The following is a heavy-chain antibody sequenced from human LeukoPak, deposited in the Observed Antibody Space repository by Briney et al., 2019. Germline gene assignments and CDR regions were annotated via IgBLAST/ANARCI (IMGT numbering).Heavy chain of an antibody. CDR2: IYSGGST. Sequence: GGSLRLSCAASGFTVSSNYMSWVRQTPGKGLEWVSVIYSGGSTYYADSVKGRFTISRDNSKNTLYLQMNSLRAEDTAVYYCARGYGGNSPFDYWGQGTLVTVSS. CDR3: ARGYGGNSPFDY. J-gene: IGHJ4*02. D-gene: IGHD4-23*01. V-gene: IGHV3-53*01. CDR1: GFTVSSNY.